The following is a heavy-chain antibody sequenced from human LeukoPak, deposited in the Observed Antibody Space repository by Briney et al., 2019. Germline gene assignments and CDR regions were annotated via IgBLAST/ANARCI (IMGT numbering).Heavy chain of an antibody. CDR2: ISYDGSNK. D-gene: IGHD3-22*01. Sequence: GGSLRLSCAASGFTFSSYAMHWVRQAPGKGLEWVAVISYDGSNKYYADSVKGRFTISRDNSKNTLYLQMNSLRAEDTAVYYCARVWDSSGYYDDAFDIWGQGTMVTVSS. CDR1: GFTFSSYA. CDR3: ARVWDSSGYYDDAFDI. V-gene: IGHV3-30-3*01. J-gene: IGHJ3*02.